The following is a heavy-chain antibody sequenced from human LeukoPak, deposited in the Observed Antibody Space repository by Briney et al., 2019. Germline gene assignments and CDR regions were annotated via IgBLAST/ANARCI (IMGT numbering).Heavy chain of an antibody. V-gene: IGHV3-48*03. J-gene: IGHJ5*02. CDR1: RFQLCSYE. Sequence: GVSLRLSCAASRFQLCSYEIIWFRQSPRKGLEWISYIGSSSSIIHYADSVMGRFTTSRDNSRHSLFLQMSSLRVEDTAVYYCARERGFGWFDPWGQGTLVIVSS. CDR3: ARERGFGWFDP. CDR2: IGSSSSII. D-gene: IGHD3-10*01.